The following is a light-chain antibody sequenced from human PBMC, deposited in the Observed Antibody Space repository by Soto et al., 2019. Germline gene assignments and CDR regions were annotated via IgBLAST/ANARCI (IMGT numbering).Light chain of an antibody. J-gene: IGLJ1*01. CDR3: TSYSTSNSYV. CDR1: SSDVGGYNF. Sequence: QSVLTQPASVSGSPGQSITISCTGSSSDVGGYNFVSWYQQHPGKAPKLMIYEVSKRPSGVSNRFSGSKSGNTASLTISGLQAEDEADYYCTSYSTSNSYVFGAGTKLTVL. CDR2: EVS. V-gene: IGLV2-14*01.